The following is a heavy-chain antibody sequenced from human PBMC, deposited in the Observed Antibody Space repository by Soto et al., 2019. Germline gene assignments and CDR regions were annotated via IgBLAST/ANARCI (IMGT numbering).Heavy chain of an antibody. CDR1: GGTFSSYA. CDR3: ARDGYCISTSCPEEGYYYGMDV. V-gene: IGHV1-69*12. J-gene: IGHJ6*02. Sequence: QVQLVQSGAEVKKPGSSVKVSCKASGGTFSSYAISWVRQAPGQGLEWMGGIIPIFGTANYAQKFQGRVTITADESMSTAYMELSSLRSEDTAVYYCARDGYCISTSCPEEGYYYGMDVWGQGTTVTVSS. D-gene: IGHD2-2*03. CDR2: IIPIFGTA.